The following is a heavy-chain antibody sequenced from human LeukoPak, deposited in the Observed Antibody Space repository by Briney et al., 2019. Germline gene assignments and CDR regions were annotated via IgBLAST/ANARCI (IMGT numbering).Heavy chain of an antibody. V-gene: IGHV1-69*02. CDR3: AISLIVGATLGAFQH. CDR1: GGTFSSYT. D-gene: IGHD1-26*01. J-gene: IGHJ1*01. CDR2: IIPILGIA. Sequence: SVKVSCKASGGTFSSYTISWVRQAPGQGLEWMGRIIPILGIANYAQKFQGRVTITADKSTSTAYMELSSLRSEDTAVYYCAISLIVGATLGAFQHWGQGTLVTVSS.